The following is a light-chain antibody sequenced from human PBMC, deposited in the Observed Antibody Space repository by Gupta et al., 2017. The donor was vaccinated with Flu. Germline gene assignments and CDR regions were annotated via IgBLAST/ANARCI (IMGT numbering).Light chain of an antibody. CDR1: SSDVGGYNS. J-gene: IGLJ1*01. CDR3: SSYTSTSTYV. Sequence: SITISCTGSSSDVGGYNSVSWYQQQPGKAPQLIIYGVTKRPSGVSNRFSGSKSGNTASLTISGLQAEDEADYYCSSYTSTSTYVFGTGTKVTVL. CDR2: GVT. V-gene: IGLV2-14*01.